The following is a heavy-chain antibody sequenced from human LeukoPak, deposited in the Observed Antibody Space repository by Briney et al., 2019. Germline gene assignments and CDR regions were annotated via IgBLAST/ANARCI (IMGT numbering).Heavy chain of an antibody. CDR3: ARGPWGNYYDSSGNDY. Sequence: GGSLRPSCAASGFTFSSYSMNWVRQAPGKGLEWVSSISSSSSYIYYADSVKGRFTISRDNAKNSLYLQMNSLRAEDTAVYYCARGPWGNYYDSSGNDYWGQGTLVTVSS. CDR1: GFTFSSYS. V-gene: IGHV3-21*01. J-gene: IGHJ4*02. CDR2: ISSSSSYI. D-gene: IGHD3-22*01.